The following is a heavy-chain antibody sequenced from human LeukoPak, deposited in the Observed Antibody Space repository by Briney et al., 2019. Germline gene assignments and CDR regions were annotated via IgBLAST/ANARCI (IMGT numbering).Heavy chain of an antibody. V-gene: IGHV1-18*01. CDR3: ARDVRSTYYYYYMDV. CDR2: ISAYNGNT. J-gene: IGHJ6*03. Sequence: ASVKVSCKASGYTFTSYGISWVRQAPGQGLEWMGWISAYNGNTNYAQKLQGRVTMTTDTSTSTAYMELRSLRSDDTAVYYCARDVRSTYYYYYMDVRGKGTTVTVSS. D-gene: IGHD2-2*01. CDR1: GYTFTSYG.